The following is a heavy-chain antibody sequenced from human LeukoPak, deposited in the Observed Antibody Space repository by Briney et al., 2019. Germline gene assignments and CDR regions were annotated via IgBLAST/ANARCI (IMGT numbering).Heavy chain of an antibody. J-gene: IGHJ4*02. CDR1: GYTFTSYY. V-gene: IGHV1-46*01. Sequence: ASVKVSFKASGYTFTSYYMHWVRQAPGQGLEWMGIINPSGGSTSYAQKFQGRVTMTRDMSTSTVYMELSSLRSEDTAVYYCASSTGIAATYWGYFDYWGQGTLVTVSS. D-gene: IGHD6-13*01. CDR2: INPSGGST. CDR3: ASSTGIAATYWGYFDY.